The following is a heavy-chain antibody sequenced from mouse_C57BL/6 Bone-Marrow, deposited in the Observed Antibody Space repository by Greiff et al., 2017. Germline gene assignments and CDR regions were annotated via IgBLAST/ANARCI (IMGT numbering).Heavy chain of an antibody. Sequence: VQLQQSGPELVKPGASVKISCTASGYSFTSYCIHWVKQRPGQGLEWIGWIYPGSSNTKYNEKFKGKATLTADTSSSTAYMQLSSLTSEDSAVYYCAYHSYYAMDYWGQGTSVTVSS. CDR2: IYPGSSNT. J-gene: IGHJ4*01. V-gene: IGHV1-66*01. CDR3: AYHSYYAMDY. CDR1: GYSFTSYC.